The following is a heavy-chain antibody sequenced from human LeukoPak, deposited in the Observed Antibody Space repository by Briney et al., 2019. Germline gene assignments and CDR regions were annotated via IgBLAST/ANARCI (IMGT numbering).Heavy chain of an antibody. D-gene: IGHD6-19*01. J-gene: IGHJ4*02. CDR3: ASHRRRIAVAGSDY. CDR2: ISPTGSTT. V-gene: IGHV3-74*01. CDR1: GLSFSGHW. Sequence: GGSLRLSCTASGLSFSGHWMHWARQLPGKGLVWVSRISPTGSTTSYADSVKGRFTVSRDNTKNSLYLQMNSLRVEDTAVYYCASHRRRIAVAGSDYWGQGTLVTVSS.